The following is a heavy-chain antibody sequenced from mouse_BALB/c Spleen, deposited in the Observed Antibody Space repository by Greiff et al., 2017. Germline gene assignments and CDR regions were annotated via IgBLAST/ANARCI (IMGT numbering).Heavy chain of an antibody. D-gene: IGHD2-3*01. Sequence: EVHLVESGGGLVKPGGSLKLSCAASGFAFSSYDMSWVRQTPEKRLEWVAYISSGGGSTYYPDTVKGRFTISRDNAKNTLYLQMSSLKSEDTAMYYCARPDGYYFDYWGQGTTLTVSS. J-gene: IGHJ2*01. CDR1: GFAFSSYD. V-gene: IGHV5-12-1*01. CDR2: ISSGGGST. CDR3: ARPDGYYFDY.